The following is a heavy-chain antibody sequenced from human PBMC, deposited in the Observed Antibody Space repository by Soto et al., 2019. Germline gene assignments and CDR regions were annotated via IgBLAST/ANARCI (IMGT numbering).Heavy chain of an antibody. CDR3: ARVPDR. D-gene: IGHD2-2*01. V-gene: IGHV4-30-2*01. CDR2: IYHSGST. Sequence: QLQLQESGSGLVKPSQTLSLTCAVSGGSISSGGYSWSWIRQPPGKGLGWIGYIYHSGSTYYNPPPXSXITISVDRSKNQFSLKLSSVTAAGTAVYYCARVPDRWGQGTLVTVSS. CDR1: GGSISSGGYS. J-gene: IGHJ5*02.